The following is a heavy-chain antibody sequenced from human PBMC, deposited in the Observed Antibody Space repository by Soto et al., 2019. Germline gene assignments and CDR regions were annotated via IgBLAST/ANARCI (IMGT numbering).Heavy chain of an antibody. CDR2: ISSSSSYI. D-gene: IGHD2-21*02. Sequence: GGSLRLSSAASGFTFSSYSMNWVRQAPGKGLEWVSSISSSSSYIYYADSLKGRFTISTAYMELRSLRSDDTAVYYCARTRDHLAYCGGDCYFPSDTREKHFDYWGQGTLVTVSS. V-gene: IGHV3-21*04. J-gene: IGHJ4*02. CDR3: ARTRDHLAYCGGDCYFPSDTREKHFDY. CDR1: GFTFSSYS.